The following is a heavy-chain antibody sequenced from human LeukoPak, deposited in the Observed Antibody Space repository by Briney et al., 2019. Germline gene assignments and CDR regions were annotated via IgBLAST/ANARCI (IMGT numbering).Heavy chain of an antibody. Sequence: GGSLRLSCAASGCTFSSYAMSWVRQPPGKGLEWVSAISSSGGSTYYADSVKGRFTISRDKSKNTLYLQMNSLRVEDTALYYCVRVIGGNYGGDYWGQGTLVTVSS. D-gene: IGHD4-23*01. CDR3: VRVIGGNYGGDY. J-gene: IGHJ4*02. CDR2: ISSSGGST. V-gene: IGHV3-23*01. CDR1: GCTFSSYA.